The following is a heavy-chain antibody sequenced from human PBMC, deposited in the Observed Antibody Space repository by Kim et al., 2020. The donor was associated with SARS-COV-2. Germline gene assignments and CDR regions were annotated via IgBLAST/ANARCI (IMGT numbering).Heavy chain of an antibody. J-gene: IGHJ4*02. V-gene: IGHV4-39*01. Sequence: SLKSRVTISVDTSKNQFSLKLSSVTAADTAVYYCARLWYYYGSGSYNFDYWGQGTLVTVSS. D-gene: IGHD3-10*01. CDR3: ARLWYYYGSGSYNFDY.